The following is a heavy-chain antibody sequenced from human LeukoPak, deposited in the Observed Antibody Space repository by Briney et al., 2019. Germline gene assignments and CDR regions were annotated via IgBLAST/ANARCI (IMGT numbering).Heavy chain of an antibody. D-gene: IGHD5-18*01. Sequence: SETLSLTCTVSGGSISSYYWSWIRQPAGKGLEWIGYIYYSGSTTYNPSLKSRVTISLDTSKNQFSLKLESVTAADTAVYYCARIVPYKYGYVDYWGQGTLVTVSS. CDR1: GGSISSYY. J-gene: IGHJ4*02. CDR3: ARIVPYKYGYVDY. V-gene: IGHV4-59*01. CDR2: IYYSGST.